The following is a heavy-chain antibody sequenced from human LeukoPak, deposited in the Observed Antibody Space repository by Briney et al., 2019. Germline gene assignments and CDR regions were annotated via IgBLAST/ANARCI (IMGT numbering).Heavy chain of an antibody. CDR2: ISSGSTI. Sequence: GGSLRLSCAASGFTFSDYYMSWIRQAPGKGLEWVSYISSGSTIYYADSVKGRFTISRDNAKNSLYLQMNSLRAEDTAVYYCAKDSPGSNFDYWGQGTLVTVSS. CDR3: AKDSPGSNFDY. D-gene: IGHD3-10*01. J-gene: IGHJ4*02. CDR1: GFTFSDYY. V-gene: IGHV3-11*01.